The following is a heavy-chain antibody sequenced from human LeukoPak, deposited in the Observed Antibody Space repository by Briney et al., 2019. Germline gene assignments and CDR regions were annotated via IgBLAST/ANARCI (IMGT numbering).Heavy chain of an antibody. CDR3: AKDQAGAILYFDY. D-gene: IGHD1-26*01. Sequence: GGSLRLSCAASGFTFSNYGMNWVRQAPGKGLEWVSGIGPSGTNTYYADSVKGRFTISRDNSKNTLYLQMSSLRAEDTALYYCAKDQAGAILYFDYWGQGTLVSASS. V-gene: IGHV3-23*01. J-gene: IGHJ4*02. CDR1: GFTFSNYG. CDR2: IGPSGTNT.